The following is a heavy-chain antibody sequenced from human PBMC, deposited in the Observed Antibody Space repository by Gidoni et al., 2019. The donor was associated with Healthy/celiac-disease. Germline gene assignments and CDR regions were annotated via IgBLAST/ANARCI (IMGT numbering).Heavy chain of an antibody. J-gene: IGHJ4*02. Sequence: QVQLQESGPGLVKPSETLSLTCAVSGYSISSGYYWGWLRQPPGKGLEWIGSIYHSGSTYYNPSLKSRVTISVDTSKNQFSLKLSSVTAADTAVYYCARVSLGLFGYWGQGTLVTVSS. CDR3: ARVSLGLFGY. CDR2: IYHSGST. CDR1: GYSISSGYY. V-gene: IGHV4-38-2*01.